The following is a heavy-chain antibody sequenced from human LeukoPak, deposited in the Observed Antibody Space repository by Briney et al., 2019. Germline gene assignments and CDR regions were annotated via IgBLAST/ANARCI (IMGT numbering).Heavy chain of an antibody. V-gene: IGHV3-20*04. CDR2: MNWNGGST. CDR3: ARGEIPFDY. J-gene: IGHJ4*02. CDR1: GFTFDDYV. D-gene: IGHD1-26*01. Sequence: GGSLRLSCAASGFTFDDYVMSWRRQAPGKGREWVSGMNWNGGSTGYADSVKGRFTISRDNAKNSLYLQMNSLRAEDPALYYCARGEIPFDYWGQGTLVTVSS.